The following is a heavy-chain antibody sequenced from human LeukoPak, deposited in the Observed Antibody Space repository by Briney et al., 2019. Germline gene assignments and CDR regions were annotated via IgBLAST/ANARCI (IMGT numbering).Heavy chain of an antibody. CDR3: ARDLVSPVVGATGDY. CDR1: GYTFTSYY. J-gene: IGHJ4*02. V-gene: IGHV1-46*01. D-gene: IGHD1-26*01. CDR2: INPSGGST. Sequence: DSVQVSCKASGYTFTSYYMHWVRQAPGQGLEWMGIINPSGGSTSYAQKFQGRVTMTRDTSTSTVYMELSSLRSEDTAVYYCARDLVSPVVGATGDYWGQGTQVTVSS.